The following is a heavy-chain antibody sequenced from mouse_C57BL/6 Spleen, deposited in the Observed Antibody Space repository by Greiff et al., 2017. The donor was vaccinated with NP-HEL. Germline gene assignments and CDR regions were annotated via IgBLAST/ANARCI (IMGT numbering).Heavy chain of an antibody. J-gene: IGHJ1*03. CDR3: ARWGYYGSSYGYFDV. D-gene: IGHD1-1*01. CDR1: GYAFSSYW. V-gene: IGHV1-80*01. Sequence: VKLVESGAELVKPGASVKISCKASGYAFSSYWMNWVKQRPGKGLEWIGQIYPGDGDTNYNGKFKGKATLTADKSSSTAYMQLSSLTSEDSAVYFCARWGYYGSSYGYFDVWGTGTTVTVSS. CDR2: IYPGDGDT.